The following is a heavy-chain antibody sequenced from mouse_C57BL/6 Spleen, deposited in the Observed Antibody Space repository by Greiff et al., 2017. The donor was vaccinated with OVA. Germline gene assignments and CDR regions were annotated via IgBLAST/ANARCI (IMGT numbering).Heavy chain of an antibody. Sequence: EVQRVESGGGLVQPGGSMKLSCAASGFTFSDAWMDWVRQSPEKGLEWVAEIRNKANNHATYYAESVKGRFTISRDDSKSSVYLQMNSLRAEDTGIYYCTPLTTVASYAMDYWGQGTSVTVSS. CDR2: IRNKANNHAT. D-gene: IGHD1-1*01. CDR1: GFTFSDAW. V-gene: IGHV6-6*01. J-gene: IGHJ4*01. CDR3: TPLTTVASYAMDY.